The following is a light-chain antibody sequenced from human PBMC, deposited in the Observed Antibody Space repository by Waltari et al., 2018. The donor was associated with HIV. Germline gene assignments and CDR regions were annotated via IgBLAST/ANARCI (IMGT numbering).Light chain of an antibody. CDR2: RAS. CDR3: QQYISYPFT. J-gene: IGKJ4*01. V-gene: IGKV1-5*03. CDR1: ESVSSS. Sequence: DIQMTQSPSSLSASVGDRVTITCRASESVSSSLDWYQQKPGKAPNLLIYRASTFESGVPSRFSGSGSGTEFTLTISSLQPDDFATYYCQQYISYPFTFGGGTKVEIK.